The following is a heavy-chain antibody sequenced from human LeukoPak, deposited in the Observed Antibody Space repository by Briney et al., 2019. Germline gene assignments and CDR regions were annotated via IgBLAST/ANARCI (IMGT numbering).Heavy chain of an antibody. D-gene: IGHD3-22*01. CDR1: GGFFSGYY. CDR2: INHSGST. Sequence: SETLSLTCAVYGGFFSGYYWSWIRQPPGKGLEWIGEINHSGSTNYDPSLKSRVTISVDTSKNQFSLKLSSVTAADTAVYYCARRGTDYDSSGYYLGRPAYFDYWGQGTLVTVSS. CDR3: ARRGTDYDSSGYYLGRPAYFDY. J-gene: IGHJ4*02. V-gene: IGHV4-34*01.